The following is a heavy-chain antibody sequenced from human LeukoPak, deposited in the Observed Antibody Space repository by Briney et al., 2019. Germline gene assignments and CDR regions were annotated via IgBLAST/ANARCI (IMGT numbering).Heavy chain of an antibody. CDR1: GFTFSSYA. V-gene: IGHV3-23*01. CDR3: AKGYYDFWSGSLFYYYMDV. Sequence: PGGSLRLSCAASGFTFSSYAMSWVRQAPGKGLEWVSAISGSGGSTYYADSVKGRFTISRDNSKNTLYLRMNSLRAEDTAVYYCAKGYYDFWSGSLFYYYMDVWGKGTTVTVSS. D-gene: IGHD3-3*01. CDR2: ISGSGGST. J-gene: IGHJ6*03.